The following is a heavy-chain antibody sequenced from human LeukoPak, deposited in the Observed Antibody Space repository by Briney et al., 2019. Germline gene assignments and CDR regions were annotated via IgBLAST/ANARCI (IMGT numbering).Heavy chain of an antibody. D-gene: IGHD6-25*01. V-gene: IGHV3-74*01. CDR1: GFSFRDYW. CDR3: ASAKDLAATNYFDP. CDR2: IDTDGTGT. Sequence: GGSLRLSCAVSGFSFRDYWMHWVRQAPGKGLVWVSHIDTDGTGTDYADSVKGRFTISRDNAKKIFYLQMNNLRVDDTAVYFCASAKDLAATNYFDPWGQGTLVTVSS. J-gene: IGHJ5*02.